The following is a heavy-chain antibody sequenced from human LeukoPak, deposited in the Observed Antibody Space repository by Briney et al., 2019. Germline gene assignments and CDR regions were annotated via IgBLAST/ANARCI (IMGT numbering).Heavy chain of an antibody. D-gene: IGHD2-2*01. J-gene: IGHJ4*02. CDR3: VAMIIGERDY. CDR1: GLTFSRYY. CDR2: MSGDGNYV. V-gene: IGHV3-74*01. Sequence: GGSLRLSCAASGLTFSRYYMHWVRQAPGKGPEWVSRMSGDGNYVLYADSVKGRFSISRDNAKNTVYLQMSSLRAEDTAVYYCVAMIIGERDYWGQGTLVTVSS.